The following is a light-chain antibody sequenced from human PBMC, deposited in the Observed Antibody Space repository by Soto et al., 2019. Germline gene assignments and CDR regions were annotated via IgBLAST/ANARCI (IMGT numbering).Light chain of an antibody. V-gene: IGKV1-8*01. CDR3: QQYYSYSYT. J-gene: IGKJ2*01. CDR1: QGISSY. CDR2: AAS. Sequence: AIRMTQSPSSLSASTGERVTITCRASQGISSYLAWYQQKPGKAPKLLIYAASTLQSGVPSRFSGSGSGTDFTLTISCLQSEDFATYYCQQYYSYSYTFGQGTKLEIK.